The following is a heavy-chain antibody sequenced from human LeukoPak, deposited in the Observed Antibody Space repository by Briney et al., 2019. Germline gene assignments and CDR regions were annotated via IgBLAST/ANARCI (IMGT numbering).Heavy chain of an antibody. D-gene: IGHD4-11*01. V-gene: IGHV3-23*01. CDR2: ISGSGGST. J-gene: IGHJ4*02. Sequence: GGSLRLSCAASGFTFSSYAMSWVRQAPGKGLEWVSVISGSGGSTYYRDSVKGRFTISRDNSKNTLYLRMNSLTAGDTAVYYCAKDGTTTVTFDYWGQGTLVTVSS. CDR3: AKDGTTTVTFDY. CDR1: GFTFSSYA.